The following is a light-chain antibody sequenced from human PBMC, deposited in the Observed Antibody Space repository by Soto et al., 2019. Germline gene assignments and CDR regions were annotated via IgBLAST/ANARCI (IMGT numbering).Light chain of an antibody. Sequence: EIVMTQSPATLSVSPGERATLSCRASQSVSSNLAWYQQKPGQAPRLLIYGASTRATGIPARFSGSGSGTEFPLTISSLQYGDFAVYYCQQYNNWPFTFGPGTKVDIK. CDR1: QSVSSN. V-gene: IGKV3-15*01. CDR2: GAS. CDR3: QQYNNWPFT. J-gene: IGKJ3*01.